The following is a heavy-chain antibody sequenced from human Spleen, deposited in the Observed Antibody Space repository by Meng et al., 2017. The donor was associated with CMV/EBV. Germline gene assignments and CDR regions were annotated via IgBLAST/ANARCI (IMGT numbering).Heavy chain of an antibody. CDR2: INPNSGGT. D-gene: IGHD3-10*01. CDR3: ARDAITGSSNFYFDY. CDR1: GYTFTGYY. V-gene: IGHV1-2*02. Sequence: ASVKVSCKASGYTFTGYYMHWVRQAPGQGLEWMGWINPNSGGTNYAQKFQGRVTMTRDTSISTAYMELSRLRSDDTTVYFCARDAITGSSNFYFDYWGQGTLVTVSS. J-gene: IGHJ4*02.